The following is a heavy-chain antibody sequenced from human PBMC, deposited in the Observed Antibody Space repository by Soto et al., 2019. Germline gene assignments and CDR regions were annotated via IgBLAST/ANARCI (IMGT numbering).Heavy chain of an antibody. CDR1: GFTFRSYG. D-gene: IGHD2-8*01. V-gene: IGHV3-23*01. CDR3: AKGGDVLMVYATWFDP. J-gene: IGHJ5*02. CDR2: ISGTGVST. Sequence: EVQLLESGGGLVQPGGSLRLSCAASGFTFRSYGMSWVRQAPGKWLEWVSAISGTGVSTYYADSVKGRFTISRDNSNNTLYLQMNSLKVEDTAVYYCAKGGDVLMVYATWFDPWGQGTLVTVSS.